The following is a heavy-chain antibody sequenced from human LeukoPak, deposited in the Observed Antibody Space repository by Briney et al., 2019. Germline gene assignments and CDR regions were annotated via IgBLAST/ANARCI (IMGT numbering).Heavy chain of an antibody. CDR3: ATWVGTTLIFDY. D-gene: IGHD2-21*02. J-gene: IGHJ4*02. Sequence: ASVKVSCKVSGYTLTELSMHWVRQAPGKGLDWMGGFNPEDGETIYAQKFQGRVTMTEDTSADTAYMELSSLRSEDTAVYYCATWVGTTLIFDYWGQGTLVTVSS. CDR2: FNPEDGET. V-gene: IGHV1-24*01. CDR1: GYTLTELS.